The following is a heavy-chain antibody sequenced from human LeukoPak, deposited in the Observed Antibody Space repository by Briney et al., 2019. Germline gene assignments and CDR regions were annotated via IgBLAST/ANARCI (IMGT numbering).Heavy chain of an antibody. V-gene: IGHV1-18*01. Sequence: ASVTVSCKASGYTFINYGLTWVRQAPGQGFQWMGWISAYTGSTNYAQKLQGRVTMPTDPSTSTAHLELRSLTSNDTAVYYCARTVGATGAFDIWGQGTMVIVA. CDR1: GYTFINYG. CDR2: ISAYTGST. J-gene: IGHJ3*02. CDR3: ARTVGATGAFDI. D-gene: IGHD1-26*01.